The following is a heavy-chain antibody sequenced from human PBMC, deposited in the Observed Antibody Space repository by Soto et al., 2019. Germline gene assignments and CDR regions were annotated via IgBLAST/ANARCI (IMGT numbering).Heavy chain of an antibody. Sequence: SETLSLTCTVSGGSISSYYWSWIRQPPGKGLEWIGYIYYSGSTNYNPSLKSRVTISVDTSKNQFSLKLSSVTAADTAVYYCARGSTIAAAGTIWFDPWGQGTLVTVSS. J-gene: IGHJ5*02. CDR2: IYYSGST. D-gene: IGHD6-13*01. CDR1: GGSISSYY. V-gene: IGHV4-59*01. CDR3: ARGSTIAAAGTIWFDP.